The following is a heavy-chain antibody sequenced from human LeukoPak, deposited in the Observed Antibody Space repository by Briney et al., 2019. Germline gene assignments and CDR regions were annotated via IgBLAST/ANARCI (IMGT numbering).Heavy chain of an antibody. CDR3: AKDRGPITMIVVVFDAFDI. J-gene: IGHJ3*02. CDR1: GFTFSSSW. V-gene: IGHV3-7*03. CDR2: IKGDGSDK. Sequence: PGGSLRLSCAASGFTFSSSWMTWVRQAPGKGLEWLANIKGDGSDKNYVDSVKGRFTISRDNAKNSLYLQMNSLRAEDTAVYYCAKDRGPITMIVVVFDAFDIWGQGTMVTVSS. D-gene: IGHD3-22*01.